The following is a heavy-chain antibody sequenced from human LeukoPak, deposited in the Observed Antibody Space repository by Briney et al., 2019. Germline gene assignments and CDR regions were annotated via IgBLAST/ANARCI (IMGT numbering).Heavy chain of an antibody. Sequence: GGSLRLSCAASGFTFSSYSMNWVRQAPGKGLEWVAVISYDGSNKYYADSVKGRFTISRDNSKNTLYLQMNSLRAEDTAVYYCAKVVIAAAGTPQAIDYWGQGTLVTVSS. V-gene: IGHV3-30*18. CDR1: GFTFSSYS. D-gene: IGHD6-13*01. CDR2: ISYDGSNK. J-gene: IGHJ4*02. CDR3: AKVVIAAAGTPQAIDY.